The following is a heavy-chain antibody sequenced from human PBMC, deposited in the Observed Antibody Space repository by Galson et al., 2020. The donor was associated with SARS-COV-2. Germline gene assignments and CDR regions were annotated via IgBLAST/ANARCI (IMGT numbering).Heavy chain of an antibody. J-gene: IGHJ4*02. CDR3: ASVGYGYLRDY. V-gene: IGHV3-30-3*01. CDR1: RFRLSTHS. Sequence: GGSLRPSCAVSRFRLSTHSMHCVRQAPGKGLEWVAVLSHNGGIKNYADSVKGRFTISRDNSKNTLYLQMNTLRADDTAIYYCASVGYGYLRDYWGQGTLVTVCS. CDR2: LSHNGGIK. D-gene: IGHD5-18*01.